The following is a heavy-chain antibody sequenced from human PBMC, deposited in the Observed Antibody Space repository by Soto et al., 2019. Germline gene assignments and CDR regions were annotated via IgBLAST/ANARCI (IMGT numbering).Heavy chain of an antibody. CDR2: IYHTGST. Sequence: PSETLSLTCPVSGGSISTVGHYWTWIRQPPGKGLEWIGSIYHTGSTYYSKSLRSRLTMSVGTSKSQFSLRLSSVTAADTAVYYCARATGTLRSRNCDYWGQGSLVTVSS. CDR1: GGSISTVGHY. CDR3: ARATGTLRSRNCDY. J-gene: IGHJ4*02. D-gene: IGHD1-1*01. V-gene: IGHV4-31*03.